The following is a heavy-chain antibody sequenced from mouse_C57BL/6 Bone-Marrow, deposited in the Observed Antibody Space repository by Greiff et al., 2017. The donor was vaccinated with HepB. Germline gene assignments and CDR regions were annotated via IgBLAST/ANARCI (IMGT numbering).Heavy chain of an antibody. CDR2: IDPSDSET. Sequence: QVQLQQPGAELVRPGSSVKLSCKASGYTFTSYWMHRVKQRPIQGLEWIGNIDPSDSETHYNQKFKDKATLTVDKSSSTAYMQLSSLTSEDSAVYYCTRGGYYRFAYWGQGTLVTVSA. CDR3: TRGGYYRFAY. CDR1: GYTFTSYW. D-gene: IGHD2-3*01. J-gene: IGHJ3*01. V-gene: IGHV1-52*01.